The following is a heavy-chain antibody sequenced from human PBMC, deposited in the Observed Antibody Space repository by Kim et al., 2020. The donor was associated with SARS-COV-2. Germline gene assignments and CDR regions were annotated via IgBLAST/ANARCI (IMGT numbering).Heavy chain of an antibody. CDR1: GGTFSSYA. J-gene: IGHJ6*02. CDR3: ARCKAHMVAMEIYYYYGMDV. V-gene: IGHV1-69*13. D-gene: IGHD5-12*01. Sequence: SVKVSCKASGGTFSSYAISWVRQAPGQGLEWMGGIIPIFGTANYAQKFQGRVTITADESTSTAYMELSSLRSEDTAVYYCARCKAHMVAMEIYYYYGMDVWGQGTTVTVSS. CDR2: IIPIFGTA.